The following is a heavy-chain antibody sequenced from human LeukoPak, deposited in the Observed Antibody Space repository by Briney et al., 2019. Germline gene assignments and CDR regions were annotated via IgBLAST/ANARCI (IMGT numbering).Heavy chain of an antibody. J-gene: IGHJ4*02. D-gene: IGHD6-13*01. CDR2: IIPIFGTA. V-gene: IGHV1-69*13. CDR3: ARGSSTTRGFDY. Sequence: ASVKVSCKASGGTFSSYAISWVRQAPGQGLEWMGGIIPIFGTANYAQKFQGRVTITADESTSTAYMELSSLRSEDTAVYYCARGSSTTRGFDYWGQGTLVTVSS. CDR1: GGTFSSYA.